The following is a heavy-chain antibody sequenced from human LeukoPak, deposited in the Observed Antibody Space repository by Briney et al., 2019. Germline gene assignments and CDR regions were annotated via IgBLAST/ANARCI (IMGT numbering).Heavy chain of an antibody. J-gene: IGHJ4*02. CDR3: ATSPVFAY. CDR1: GFIFSDYL. V-gene: IGHV3-11*04. CDR2: INSAGDNI. Sequence: GGSVSLLCVASGFIFSDYLMIWLREARGKGQEWLSFINSAGDNIHYADSVKGRFTISRDNAKQTLYLEMNSLRIADTAISYCATSPVFAYWGQGTLVTVPS.